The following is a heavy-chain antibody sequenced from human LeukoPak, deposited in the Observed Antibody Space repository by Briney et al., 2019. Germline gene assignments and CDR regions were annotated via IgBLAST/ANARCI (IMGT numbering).Heavy chain of an antibody. J-gene: IGHJ5*02. CDR1: GGSISSGGYY. V-gene: IGHV4-31*03. CDR3: ARDRGKDCSSTSCYFWFDP. Sequence: SETLFLTCTVSGGSISSGGYYWRWIRQHPGKGLEWIGYIYYSGSTYYNPSLKSRVTISVDTSKNQFSLKLSSVTAADTAVYYCARDRGKDCSSTSCYFWFDPWGQGTLVTVSS. D-gene: IGHD2-2*01. CDR2: IYYSGST.